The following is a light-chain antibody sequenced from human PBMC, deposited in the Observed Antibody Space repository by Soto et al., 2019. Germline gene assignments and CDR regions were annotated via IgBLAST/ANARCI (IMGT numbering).Light chain of an antibody. CDR3: SAWDDRLNGPV. J-gene: IGLJ2*01. V-gene: IGLV1-44*01. Sequence: QSVLTQPPSISGTPGQGVVISCSGGSSNIGSTSVNWYQQLPGTAPRLLIYFNDKRPSGVPDRFAGSKSGTSASLVISGLQSEDGADYYCSAWDDRLNGPVLGGGTLLTVL. CDR2: FND. CDR1: SSNIGSTS.